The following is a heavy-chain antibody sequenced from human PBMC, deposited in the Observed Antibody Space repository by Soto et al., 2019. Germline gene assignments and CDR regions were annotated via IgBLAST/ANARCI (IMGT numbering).Heavy chain of an antibody. CDR3: ARGVASSGYYYVDP. Sequence: QVQLQESGPGLVKPSQTLSLTCTVSGGSISSGGDYWSWIRQHPGKGLEGIGYIYYSGSTYYNPSLKSRVTISVETSKNQFSLKLSSVTAADTAVYYCARGVASSGYYYVDPWGQGTLVTVSS. J-gene: IGHJ5*02. CDR1: GGSISSGGDY. V-gene: IGHV4-31*03. CDR2: IYYSGST. D-gene: IGHD3-22*01.